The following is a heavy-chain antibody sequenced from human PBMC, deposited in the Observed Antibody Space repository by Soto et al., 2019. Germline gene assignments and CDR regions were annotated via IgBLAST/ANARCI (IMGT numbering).Heavy chain of an antibody. CDR2: ISGSGGST. V-gene: IGHV3-23*01. Sequence: WGSLRLSCSACGFTLSSDAMNLVRPAPGKGLEWVSAISGSGGSTYYADSVKGRFTISRDNSQTTPYLQMTSLRAEDTAVYYCAKDTYYDFSSGHHDDWGQGTLVTVS. J-gene: IGHJ4*02. CDR3: AKDTYYDFSSGHHDD. D-gene: IGHD3-3*01. CDR1: GFTLSSDA.